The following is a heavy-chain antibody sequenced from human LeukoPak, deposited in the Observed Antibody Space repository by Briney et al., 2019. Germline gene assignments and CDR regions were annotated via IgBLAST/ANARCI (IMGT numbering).Heavy chain of an antibody. D-gene: IGHD3-22*01. V-gene: IGHV3-33*01. CDR3: ARDRDSSGYYVYYYYYMDV. Sequence: GGSLRLSCAASGFTFSSYGMHWVRQAPGKGLEWVAVIWYDGSNKYYADSVKGRFTISRDNSKNTLYLQMNSLRAEDTAVYYCARDRDSSGYYVYYYYYMDVWGKGTTVNVSS. J-gene: IGHJ6*03. CDR1: GFTFSSYG. CDR2: IWYDGSNK.